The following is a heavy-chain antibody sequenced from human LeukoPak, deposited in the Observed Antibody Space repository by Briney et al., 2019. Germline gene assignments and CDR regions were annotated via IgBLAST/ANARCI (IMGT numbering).Heavy chain of an antibody. V-gene: IGHV3-23*01. J-gene: IGHJ6*03. Sequence: GGSLRLSCTPFGLTFSNYAMSWVRQAPGKGLEWVSAISGSGGSTYYADSVKGRFTISRDNSKNTLYLQMNSLRAEDTAVYYCAKDSAVVTPTKGYYYYYMDVWGKGTTVTVSS. D-gene: IGHD4-23*01. CDR1: GLTFSNYA. CDR2: ISGSGGST. CDR3: AKDSAVVTPTKGYYYYYMDV.